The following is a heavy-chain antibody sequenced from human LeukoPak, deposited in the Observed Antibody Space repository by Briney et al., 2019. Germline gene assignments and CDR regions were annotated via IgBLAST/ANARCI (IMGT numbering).Heavy chain of an antibody. CDR1: KFTFSDYG. CDR2: ISSSSSTI. CDR3: ARFIAAPYYFDY. J-gene: IGHJ4*02. D-gene: IGHD6-13*01. V-gene: IGHV3-48*01. Sequence: GGSLRLSCAASKFTFSDYGMNWVRQAPGKGLEWVSYISSSSSTIYYGDSVKGRFTISRGNAENSLYLQMNSLRAEDTAVYYCARFIAAPYYFDYWGRGTLVTVSS.